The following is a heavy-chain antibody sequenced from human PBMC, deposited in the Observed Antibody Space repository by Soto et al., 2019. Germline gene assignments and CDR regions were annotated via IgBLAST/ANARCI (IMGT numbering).Heavy chain of an antibody. Sequence: HPGGSLRLSCAASGFTFSSYAMHWVRQAPGKGLEWVAVISYDGSNKYYADSVKGRFTISRDNSKNTLYLQMNSLRAEDTAVYYCARDKGGYGYPNWFDPWGQGTLVTVSS. CDR2: ISYDGSNK. CDR3: ARDKGGYGYPNWFDP. CDR1: GFTFSSYA. V-gene: IGHV3-30-3*01. D-gene: IGHD5-18*01. J-gene: IGHJ5*02.